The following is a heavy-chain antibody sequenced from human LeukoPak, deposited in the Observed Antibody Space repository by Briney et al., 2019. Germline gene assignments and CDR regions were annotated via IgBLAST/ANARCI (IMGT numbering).Heavy chain of an antibody. CDR1: GYTFTGYY. D-gene: IGHD1-26*01. Sequence: ASVKVSCKASGYTFTGYYMHWVRQAPGQGLEWMGWINPNSGGTNYAQKFQGRVTMTRDTSISTAYMELSGLRSDDTAVYYCARGQWEDGGNWFDPWGQGTLVTVSS. CDR2: INPNSGGT. V-gene: IGHV1-2*02. J-gene: IGHJ5*02. CDR3: ARGQWEDGGNWFDP.